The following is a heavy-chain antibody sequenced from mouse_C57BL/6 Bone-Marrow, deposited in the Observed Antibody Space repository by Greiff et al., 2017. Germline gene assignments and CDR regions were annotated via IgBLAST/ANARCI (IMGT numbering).Heavy chain of an antibody. J-gene: IGHJ1*03. D-gene: IGHD2-5*01. CDR2: IYPGSGST. Sequence: QVQLQQPGAELVKPGASVKMSCKASGYTFTRYWITWVKQRPGQGLEWIGDIYPGSGSTNYNEKFKSKATLTVDTSSSTAYMPLSSLTSEDSAVYYCARPYYSNYWYFDVWGTGTTVTVSS. CDR1: GYTFTRYW. V-gene: IGHV1-55*01. CDR3: ARPYYSNYWYFDV.